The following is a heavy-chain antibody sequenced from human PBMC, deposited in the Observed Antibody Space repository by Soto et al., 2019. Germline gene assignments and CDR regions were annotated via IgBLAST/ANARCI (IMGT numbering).Heavy chain of an antibody. V-gene: IGHV4-31*03. CDR1: GGCIISGGYY. D-gene: IGHD2-21*02. J-gene: IGHJ6*02. CDR2: IYYSGST. CDR3: ARELLNPDYYYGMDV. Sequence: PTDTLSRNSTVSGGCIISGGYYWSGIRHHPGKGLEWIGYIYYSGSTYYNPSLKSRVTISVDTSKNQFSLKLSSVTAADTAVYYCARELLNPDYYYGMDVWGQGTTVTVSS.